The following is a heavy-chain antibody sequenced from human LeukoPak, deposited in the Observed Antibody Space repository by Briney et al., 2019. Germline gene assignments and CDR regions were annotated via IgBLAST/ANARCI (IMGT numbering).Heavy chain of an antibody. CDR1: GFTFSSYS. CDR3: ARGQYDILTGYYTPFGY. V-gene: IGHV3-21*01. CDR2: ISSSSSYI. J-gene: IGHJ4*02. D-gene: IGHD3-9*01. Sequence: GGSLRLSCAASGFTFSSYSMNWVRQAPGKGLEWVLSISSSSSYIYYADSVKGRFTISRDNAKNSLYLQMNSLRAEDTAVYYCARGQYDILTGYYTPFGYWGQGTLVTVSS.